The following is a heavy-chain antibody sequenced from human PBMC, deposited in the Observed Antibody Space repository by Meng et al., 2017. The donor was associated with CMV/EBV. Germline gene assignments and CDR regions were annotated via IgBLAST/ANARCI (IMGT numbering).Heavy chain of an antibody. J-gene: IGHJ6*02. CDR1: GFTFSSYA. Sequence: GGSLRLSCAASGFTFSSYAMSWVRQAPGKGLEWVSAISGSGGSTYYADSVKGRFTISRDNSKNTLYLQMNSLRAEGTAVYYCAKDLITFGGVIVTAGYYGMDVWGQGTTVTVSS. CDR2: ISGSGGST. V-gene: IGHV3-23*01. D-gene: IGHD3-16*02. CDR3: AKDLITFGGVIVTAGYYGMDV.